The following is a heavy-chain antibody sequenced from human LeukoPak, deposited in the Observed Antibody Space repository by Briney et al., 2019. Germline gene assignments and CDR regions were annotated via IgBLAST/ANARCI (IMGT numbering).Heavy chain of an antibody. CDR3: AEEGGSYWKDY. J-gene: IGHJ4*02. V-gene: IGHV3-21*04. D-gene: IGHD1-26*01. Sequence: GGSLRLSCAASGFTFSSYSMNWVRQAPGKGLEWVSSISSSSSYIYYADSVKGRFTVSRDNSQNTLYPQMNSLRAEDTAVYYCAEEGGSYWKDYWGQGTLVTVSS. CDR2: ISSSSSYI. CDR1: GFTFSSYS.